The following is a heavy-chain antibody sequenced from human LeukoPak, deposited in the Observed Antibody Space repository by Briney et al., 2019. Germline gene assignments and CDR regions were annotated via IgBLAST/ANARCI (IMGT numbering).Heavy chain of an antibody. Sequence: GGSLRLSCAASGFTFSSYGMHWVRQAPGKGLEWVAFIRYDGSNKYYADSVKGRFTISRDNSKNTLYLQMNSLRAEDTAVYYCAKDLMYSSGWSSDAFDIWGQGTMVTVSS. J-gene: IGHJ3*02. D-gene: IGHD6-13*01. V-gene: IGHV3-30*02. CDR2: IRYDGSNK. CDR1: GFTFSSYG. CDR3: AKDLMYSSGWSSDAFDI.